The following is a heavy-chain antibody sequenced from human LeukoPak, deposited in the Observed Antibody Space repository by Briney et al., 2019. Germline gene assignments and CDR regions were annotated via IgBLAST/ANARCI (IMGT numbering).Heavy chain of an antibody. D-gene: IGHD2-21*01. Sequence: PGGSLRLSCAASGLTFSSYSMNWVRQAPGKGLEWVSYISSGSSTIHYADSMKGRFTISRDNAKNSLYLQMNSLRDEDTAVYYCARGGEGLLDYWGQGTLVTVSS. CDR2: ISSGSSTI. CDR1: GLTFSSYS. J-gene: IGHJ4*02. CDR3: ARGGEGLLDY. V-gene: IGHV3-48*02.